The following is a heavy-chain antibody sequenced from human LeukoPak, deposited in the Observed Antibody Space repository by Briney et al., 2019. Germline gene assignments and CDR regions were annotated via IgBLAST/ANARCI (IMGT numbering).Heavy chain of an antibody. V-gene: IGHV1-18*04. CDR3: ARATGWDSRRIAPDY. J-gene: IGHJ4*02. D-gene: IGHD6-13*01. CDR1: GYTFTSYY. CDR2: ISAYNGNT. Sequence: ASVKVSCKASGYTFTSYYMHWVRQAPGQGLEWMGWISAYNGNTNYAQKLQGRVTMTTDTSTSTAYMELRSLRSDDTAVYYCARATGWDSRRIAPDYWGQGTLVTVSS.